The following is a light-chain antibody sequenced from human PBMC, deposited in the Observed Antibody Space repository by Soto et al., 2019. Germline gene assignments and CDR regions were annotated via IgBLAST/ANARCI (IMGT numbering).Light chain of an antibody. V-gene: IGKV1-5*01. CDR2: DAS. Sequence: DIQMTQSPSTLSASVGARVTITCRARQSISTWLAWYQQKPGKAPKLLIYDASSLERGVPSRFTGSGSGTEFTLTISSLQPDEFATYYCQQYNSYSRTFGQGTKVEIK. CDR1: QSISTW. J-gene: IGKJ1*01. CDR3: QQYNSYSRT.